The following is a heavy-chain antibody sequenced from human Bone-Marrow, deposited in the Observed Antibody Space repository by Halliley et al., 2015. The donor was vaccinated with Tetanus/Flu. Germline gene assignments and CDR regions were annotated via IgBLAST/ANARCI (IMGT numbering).Heavy chain of an antibody. CDR2: LGNTGGGP. CDR3: AKDRRRQGVFFYGLDV. D-gene: IGHD3-16*01. V-gene: IGHV3-23*01. J-gene: IGHJ6*02. Sequence: SGFSLSSYGMTWVRQAPGKGLEWVSGLGNTGGGPYYADSVKGRFTISRDNSRNTLYLQMNSLRADDTAVYYCAKDRRRQGVFFYGLDVWGQGTTVTVSS. CDR1: GFSLSSYG.